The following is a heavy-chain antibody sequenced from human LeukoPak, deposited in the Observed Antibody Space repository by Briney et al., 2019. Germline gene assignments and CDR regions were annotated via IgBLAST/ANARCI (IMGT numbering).Heavy chain of an antibody. D-gene: IGHD2-15*01. CDR2: IRSKANSYAT. CDR1: GFTFSSYS. CDR3: TNIPYCSGGSCGGY. J-gene: IGHJ4*02. Sequence: GGSLRLSCAASGFTFSSYSMNWVRQAPGKGLEWVGRIRSKANSYATAYAASLKGRFTISRDDSKNTAYLQMNSLKIEDTAVYYCTNIPYCSGGSCGGYWGQGTLVTVSS. V-gene: IGHV3-73*01.